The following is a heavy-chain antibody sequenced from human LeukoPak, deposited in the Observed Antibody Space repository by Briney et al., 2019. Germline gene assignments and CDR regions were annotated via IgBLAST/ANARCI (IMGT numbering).Heavy chain of an antibody. CDR3: AREVMDNLRFDY. CDR2: INPSGGDT. J-gene: IGHJ4*02. V-gene: IGHV1-46*01. CDR1: GYTFTSYY. D-gene: IGHD1-14*01. Sequence: ASVKVSFKASGYTFTSYYMHWVRQAPGQGLEWMGIINPSGGDTSYAQKFQGRLTMTRDTSTNTVYMELTSLRSEDTAGYYCAREVMDNLRFDYWGQGNLVTVSS.